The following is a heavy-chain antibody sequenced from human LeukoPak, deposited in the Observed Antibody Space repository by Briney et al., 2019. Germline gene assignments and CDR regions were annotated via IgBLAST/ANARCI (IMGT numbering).Heavy chain of an antibody. CDR1: GFTFSSYA. CDR3: ARVVTMVRGVIITFRPPDY. Sequence: GGSLRPSCAASGFTFSSYAMHWVRQAPGKGLEYVSAISSNEGSTYYANSVKGRFTISRDNSKNTLYLQMGSLRAEDMAVYYCARVVTMVRGVIITFRPPDYWGQGTLVTVSS. D-gene: IGHD3-10*01. J-gene: IGHJ4*02. CDR2: ISSNEGST. V-gene: IGHV3-64*01.